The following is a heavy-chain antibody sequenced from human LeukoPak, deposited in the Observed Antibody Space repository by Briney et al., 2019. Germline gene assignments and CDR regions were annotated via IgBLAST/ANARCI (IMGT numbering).Heavy chain of an antibody. CDR1: GFTFSSYI. Sequence: GGSLRLSCAVSGFTFSSYIMNWVRQAPGKRLEWVSYISSSSSYIYYADSVKGRFTISRDNDKNSLYLQMNSLRDEDTAVYYCARLSGGMDVWGQGTTVTVSS. CDR2: ISSSSSYI. CDR3: ARLSGGMDV. J-gene: IGHJ6*02. V-gene: IGHV3-48*02.